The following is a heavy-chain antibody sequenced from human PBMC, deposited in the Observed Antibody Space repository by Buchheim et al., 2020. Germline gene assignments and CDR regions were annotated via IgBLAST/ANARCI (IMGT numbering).Heavy chain of an antibody. D-gene: IGHD1-26*01. J-gene: IGHJ6*02. V-gene: IGHV3-23*04. CDR3: AKVGPCGSYCSYYYYGMDV. CDR1: GFTFSSYA. CDR2: ISGSGGST. Sequence: EVQLVESGGGLVQPGGSLRLSCAASGFTFSSYAMSWVRQAPGEGLEWVSTISGSGGSTYYADSVKGRFTISRDNSKNTLYLQMNSLRAEDTAVYYCAKVGPCGSYCSYYYYGMDVWGQGTT.